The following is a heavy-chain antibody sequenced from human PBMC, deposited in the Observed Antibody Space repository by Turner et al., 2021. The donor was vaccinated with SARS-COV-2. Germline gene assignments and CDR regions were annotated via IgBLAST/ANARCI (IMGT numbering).Heavy chain of an antibody. CDR3: ARHQGSGSGYDHGMNV. J-gene: IGHJ6*02. CDR1: GGSTSSKS. D-gene: IGHD2-15*01. V-gene: IGHV4-59*08. CDR2: LYKIGSI. Sequence: QVQLQASGPGLVRPSVTLSLTCTVAGGSTSSKSWSWTRQSPGRGLEWIGYLYKIGSIDYNPSLRSRVTISVDTSKNQLSLNLISVTAADTAVYYCARHQGSGSGYDHGMNVWGQGTAVIVSS.